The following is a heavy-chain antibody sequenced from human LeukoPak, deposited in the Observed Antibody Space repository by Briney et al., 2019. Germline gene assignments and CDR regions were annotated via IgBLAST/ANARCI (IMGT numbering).Heavy chain of an antibody. J-gene: IGHJ5*02. CDR2: INSDSGGT. V-gene: IGHV1-2*02. CDR1: GYTFTGDF. CDR3: ARGNIATRRGENWFDP. D-gene: IGHD6-6*01. Sequence: GASVKVSCKASGYTFTGDFIHWVRQAPGQGLGWMGWINSDSGGTNYARKFQGRVTMTRDTSISTAYMEPSSLRSDDTAVFYCARGNIATRRGENWFDPWGQGTLVTVSS.